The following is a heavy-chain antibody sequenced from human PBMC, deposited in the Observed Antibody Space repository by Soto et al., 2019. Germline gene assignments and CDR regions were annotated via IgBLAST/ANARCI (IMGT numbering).Heavy chain of an antibody. J-gene: IGHJ5*02. D-gene: IGHD4-17*01. CDR1: GGSISSGGYY. V-gene: IGHV4-31*03. CDR2: IYYSGST. CDR3: ARDGDHDYGDYAGWFDP. Sequence: QVQLQESGPGLVKPSQTLSLTCTVSGGSISSGGYYWSWIRQHPGKGLEWIGYIYYSGSTYYNPSLKSRVNISVDTSKNQFSLKLSSVTAADTAVYYCARDGDHDYGDYAGWFDPWGQGTLVTVSS.